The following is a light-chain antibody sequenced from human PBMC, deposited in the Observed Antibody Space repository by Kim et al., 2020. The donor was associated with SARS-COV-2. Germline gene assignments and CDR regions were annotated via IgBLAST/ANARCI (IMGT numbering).Light chain of an antibody. V-gene: IGLV7-46*01. CDR2: DTT. J-gene: IGLJ3*02. Sequence: PGGPVTLTCGSSTGGVSSSHFTYWIQKRPGQAPRTLIYDTTKGHSWTPARFSGSFLGDKAALTLSGARVEDEADYYCLVSQTGARVFGPGTQLTVL. CDR3: LVSQTGARV. CDR1: TGGVSSSHF.